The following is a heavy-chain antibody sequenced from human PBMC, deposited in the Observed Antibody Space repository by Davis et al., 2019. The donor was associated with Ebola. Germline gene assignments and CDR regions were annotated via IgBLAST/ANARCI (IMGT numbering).Heavy chain of an antibody. CDR2: INSHNGNT. J-gene: IGHJ4*02. Sequence: ASSVKVSCRASGYTFRSYGIRWVRQAPGQGLEWMGWINSHNGNTNYAQKLQGRVTMTTDTSTSTAYMELRSLRSEDTAMYYCARDLGTAMATEWGQGTLVTVSS. V-gene: IGHV1-18*01. CDR3: ARDLGTAMATE. D-gene: IGHD5-18*01. CDR1: GYTFRSYG.